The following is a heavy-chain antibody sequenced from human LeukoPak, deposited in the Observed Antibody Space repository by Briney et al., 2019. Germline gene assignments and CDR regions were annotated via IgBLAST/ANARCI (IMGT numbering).Heavy chain of an antibody. V-gene: IGHV3-23*01. CDR2: ISGNGGST. CDR3: ASRPIYVWGSYRVY. CDR1: GFTFSSYA. J-gene: IGHJ4*02. Sequence: GGSLRLSCAASGFTFSSYAMTWVRQAPGKGLEWVSAISGNGGSTYYADSVKGRFTISRDNSTNTLYLQMNSLRAEDMAVYYCASRPIYVWGSYRVYWGQGNLVTVSS. D-gene: IGHD3-16*01.